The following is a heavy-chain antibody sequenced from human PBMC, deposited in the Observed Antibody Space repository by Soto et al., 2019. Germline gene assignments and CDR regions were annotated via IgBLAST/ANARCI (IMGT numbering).Heavy chain of an antibody. J-gene: IGHJ4*02. Sequence: ASVKVSCKASGYIFTHYGISWVRQAPGQGLEWMGWISAYNGNTKFAQKYQERVTMTTDTSTSTAYMELRSLRSDDTAVYYCARVSDLHGDAVVLPVATMNDYWGQGTLVTVSS. CDR2: ISAYNGNT. D-gene: IGHD2-2*01. CDR1: GYIFTHYG. V-gene: IGHV1-18*01. CDR3: ARVSDLHGDAVVLPVATMNDY.